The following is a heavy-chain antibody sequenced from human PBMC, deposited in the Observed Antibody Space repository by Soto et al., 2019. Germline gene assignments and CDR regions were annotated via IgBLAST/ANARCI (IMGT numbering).Heavy chain of an antibody. J-gene: IGHJ6*03. CDR1: GGSFSGYY. CDR3: ARSGSSWYYYYYYMDV. Sequence: PSETLSLTCAVYGGSFSGYYWSWIRQPPGKGLEWIGEINHSGSTNYNPSLKSRVTISVDTSKNQFSLKLSSVTAADTAVYYCARSGSSWYYYYYYMDVWGKGTTVTVS. CDR2: INHSGST. D-gene: IGHD6-13*01. V-gene: IGHV4-34*01.